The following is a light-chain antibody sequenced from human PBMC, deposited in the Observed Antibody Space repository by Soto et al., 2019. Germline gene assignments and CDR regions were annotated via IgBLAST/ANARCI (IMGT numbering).Light chain of an antibody. V-gene: IGKV1-39*01. CDR2: AAS. Sequence: IQVTQSPSSLSPSVGDRVTITCRASQSISSYLNLYQQKPGKAPKLLIYAASSLQSGVPPRFSGSGSGTDFTLTISSLQPEDFATYYCQQCYSTPYTFGQGTKLESK. J-gene: IGKJ2*01. CDR3: QQCYSTPYT. CDR1: QSISSY.